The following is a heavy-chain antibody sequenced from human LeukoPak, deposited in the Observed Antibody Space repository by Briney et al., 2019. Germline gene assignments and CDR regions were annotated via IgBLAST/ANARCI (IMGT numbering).Heavy chain of an antibody. Sequence: GGSLRLSCAAAGFTVSDDYMRWIRQAAGKGLGWVSYISSSSSYTNYADSVKGRFSISRDNAKNSLYLQMNSQRAEDTAVYYCARGGDGGDGFDYWGQGTLVTVSS. CDR3: ARGGDGGDGFDY. V-gene: IGHV3-11*06. CDR2: ISSSSSYT. CDR1: GFTVSDDY. D-gene: IGHD2-21*02. J-gene: IGHJ4*02.